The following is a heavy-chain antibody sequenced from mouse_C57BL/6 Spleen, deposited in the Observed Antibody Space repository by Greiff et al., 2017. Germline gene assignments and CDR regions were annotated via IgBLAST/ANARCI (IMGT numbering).Heavy chain of an antibody. Sequence: VQLQQSGPELVKPGASVKLSCKASGYTFTSYDINWVKQRPGQGLEWIGWIYPRDGSTKYNAKFKGKATLTVDTSSSTAYMELHSLTSEDSAVYFCASIYDGYYWGQGTTLTVSS. J-gene: IGHJ2*01. D-gene: IGHD2-3*01. CDR2: IYPRDGST. CDR1: GYTFTSYD. CDR3: ASIYDGYY. V-gene: IGHV1-85*01.